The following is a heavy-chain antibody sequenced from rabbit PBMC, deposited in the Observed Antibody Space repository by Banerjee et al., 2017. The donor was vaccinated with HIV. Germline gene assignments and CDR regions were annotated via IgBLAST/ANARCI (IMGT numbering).Heavy chain of an antibody. V-gene: IGHV1S43*01. CDR1: GIDFSSYYR. D-gene: IGHD3-1*01. Sequence: QQQLEESGGGLVKPGGTLTLTCKASGIDFSSYYRMCWVRQAPGRGLELIACIYTTSGSTWYASWAKGRFTISKTSSTTVTLQMTSLTAADTATYFCARDGGVMPAFSLWGPGTLVTDS. CDR3: ARDGGVMPAFSL. J-gene: IGHJ4*01. CDR2: IYTTSGST.